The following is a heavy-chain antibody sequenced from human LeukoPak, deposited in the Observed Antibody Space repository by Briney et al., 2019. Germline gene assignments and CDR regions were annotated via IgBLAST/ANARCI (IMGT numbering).Heavy chain of an antibody. CDR3: APEIHIVAEQLSTY. V-gene: IGHV3-21*01. Sequence: AGGSLRLSCAASGFTFSSYSMNWVRQAPGKGLEWVSSISSSSSYIYYADSVKGRFTISRDNAKNSLYLQMNSLGAEDTAVYYCAPEIHIVAEQLSTYWGQGTLVTVSS. J-gene: IGHJ4*02. CDR2: ISSSSSYI. CDR1: GFTFSSYS. D-gene: IGHD2-21*01.